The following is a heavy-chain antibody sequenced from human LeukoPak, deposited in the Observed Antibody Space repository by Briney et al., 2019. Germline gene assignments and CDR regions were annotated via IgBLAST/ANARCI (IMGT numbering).Heavy chain of an antibody. CDR3: STREGSGYSRN. CDR2: IKSKSDGGTT. D-gene: IGHD6-13*01. V-gene: IGHV3-15*01. J-gene: IGHJ4*02. CDR1: GFTFRDAW. Sequence: PGGSLRLSCAASGFTFRDAWMSWVRQAPGKGLEWVGRIKSKSDGGTTDYAAPVKGRSIISRDDSEKMVYLQMNSLKTEDTAVYYCSTREGSGYSRNWGQGTLVTVSS.